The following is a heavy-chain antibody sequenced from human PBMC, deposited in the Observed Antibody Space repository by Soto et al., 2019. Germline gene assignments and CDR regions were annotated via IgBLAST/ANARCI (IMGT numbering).Heavy chain of an antibody. V-gene: IGHV3-33*01. Sequence: GSLRLSCATSGFTFSDYVMHWARQAPGKGLVWVAVFWYHASDKFYADSVKGRFTISRDNSKNTLYLQMNSLRAEDTAVYYCARDHGGQSGNFIFDNWGQGTTVTVSS. D-gene: IGHD3-16*01. CDR2: FWYHASDK. J-gene: IGHJ4*02. CDR3: ARDHGGQSGNFIFDN. CDR1: GFTFSDYV.